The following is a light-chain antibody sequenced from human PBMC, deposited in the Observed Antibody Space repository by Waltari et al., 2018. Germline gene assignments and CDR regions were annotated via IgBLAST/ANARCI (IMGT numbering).Light chain of an antibody. Sequence: QSVLTQPPSVSAAPGQKVTISCSGGSSNIGTNYVSWYQQLPGTAPKLLNYEHKKRPSGIPDRCSGSKSGTSATLGITGLQTGDEADYYCGTWDSSLSAEAVFGGGTQLTVL. CDR1: SSNIGTNY. CDR2: EHK. J-gene: IGLJ7*01. V-gene: IGLV1-51*01. CDR3: GTWDSSLSAEAV.